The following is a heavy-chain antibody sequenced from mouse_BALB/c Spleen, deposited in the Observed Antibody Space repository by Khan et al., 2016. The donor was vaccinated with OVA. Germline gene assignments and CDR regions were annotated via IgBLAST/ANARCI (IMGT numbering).Heavy chain of an antibody. V-gene: IGHV1S41*01. CDR2: ISPGSGRP. J-gene: IGHJ4*01. CDR1: GYTFTSYW. Sequence: DLVKPGASVKLSCKASGYTFTSYWINWIKQRPGQGLEWIGHISPGSGRPYYNEMLTVKATLTLDTSYTTSYIQLSSLSSDDSAVYFGASTNAYWSGLYQMDYCGQGTSGTV. CDR3: ASTNAYWSGLYQMDY. D-gene: IGHD1-3*01.